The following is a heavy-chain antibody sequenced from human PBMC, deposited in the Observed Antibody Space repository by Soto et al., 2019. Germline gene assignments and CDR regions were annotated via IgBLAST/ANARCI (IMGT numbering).Heavy chain of an antibody. CDR1: GGSISSSSYY. J-gene: IGHJ6*04. CDR2: IYYSGST. CDR3: ARGYCSGGSCFPDV. D-gene: IGHD2-15*01. V-gene: IGHV4-39*01. Sequence: TLSLTCTVSGGSISSSSYYWGWIRQPPGKGLEWIGSIYYSGSTYYNPSLKSRVTISVDTSKNQFSLKLSSVTAADTAVYYCARGYCSGGSCFPDVWGKGTTVTVSS.